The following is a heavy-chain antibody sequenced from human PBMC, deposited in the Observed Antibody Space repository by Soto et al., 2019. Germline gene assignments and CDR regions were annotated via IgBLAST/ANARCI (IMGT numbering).Heavy chain of an antibody. CDR2: IWYDGSNK. CDR3: ARDRITMIVVVPAY. D-gene: IGHD3-22*01. V-gene: IGHV3-33*01. Sequence: GGSLRLSCAASGFTFSSYGMHWVRQAPGKGLEWVAVIWYDGSNKYYADSVKGRFTISRDNSKNTLYLQMNSLRAEDTAVYYCARDRITMIVVVPAYWGQGTLVTVSS. J-gene: IGHJ4*02. CDR1: GFTFSSYG.